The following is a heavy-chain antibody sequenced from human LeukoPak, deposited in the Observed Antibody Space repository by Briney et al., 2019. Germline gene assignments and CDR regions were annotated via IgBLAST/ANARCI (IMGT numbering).Heavy chain of an antibody. CDR3: ARGLGGATIGGY. J-gene: IGHJ4*02. V-gene: IGHV3-53*01. CDR2: IYIGGST. Sequence: PGGSLRLSCAASGFTVSSNYMNWVRQAPGKGLEWVSVIYIGGSTHYSDSVKGRFTISRDNSKNTLFLQMNSLRAEDAAVYYCARGLGGATIGGYWGQGTLVTVSS. CDR1: GFTVSSNY. D-gene: IGHD1-26*01.